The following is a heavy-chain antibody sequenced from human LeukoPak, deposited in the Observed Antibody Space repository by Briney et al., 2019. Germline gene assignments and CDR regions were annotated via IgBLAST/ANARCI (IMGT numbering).Heavy chain of an antibody. Sequence: PGGSLRLSCAASGFTFSNYAMHWVRQAPGKGLEWVALISIDGMNKYYSDSVRGRFTISRDNSKNTLYLQMNSLRAEDTAVYYCGRGRVSEEHRGSWYTYYFDYWGQGTLVTVSS. V-gene: IGHV3-30*04. CDR1: GFTFSNYA. J-gene: IGHJ4*02. CDR3: GRGRVSEEHRGSWYTYYFDY. CDR2: ISIDGMNK. D-gene: IGHD6-13*01.